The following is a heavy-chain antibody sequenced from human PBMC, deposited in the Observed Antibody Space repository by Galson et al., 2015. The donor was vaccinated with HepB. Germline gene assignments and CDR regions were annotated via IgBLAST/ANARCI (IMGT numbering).Heavy chain of an antibody. CDR1: GFTFSSYG. V-gene: IGHV3-30*02. J-gene: IGHJ4*02. CDR3: ANLWGSWQGY. CDR2: IRYDGSNK. Sequence: SLRLSCAASGFTFSSYGMHWVRQAPGKGLEWVAFIRYDGSNKYYADSVKGRFTISRDNSRNTLYLQMNSLRAEDTAIYYCANLWGSWQGYWGQGTLVTVSS. D-gene: IGHD2-15*01.